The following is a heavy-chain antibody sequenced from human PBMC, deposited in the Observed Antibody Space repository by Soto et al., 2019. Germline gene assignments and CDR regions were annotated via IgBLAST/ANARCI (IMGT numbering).Heavy chain of an antibody. Sequence: GGSLRLSCAASGFTFSNAWMSWVRQAPGKGLEWVGRIKSKTDGGTTDYAAPVKGRFTISRDDSKNTLYLQMNSLKTEDTAVYYCLSGPQYCSGGSCYYYYYYMDVWGKGTTVTVSS. J-gene: IGHJ6*03. CDR1: GFTFSNAW. CDR3: LSGPQYCSGGSCYYYYYYMDV. D-gene: IGHD2-15*01. CDR2: IKSKTDGGTT. V-gene: IGHV3-15*01.